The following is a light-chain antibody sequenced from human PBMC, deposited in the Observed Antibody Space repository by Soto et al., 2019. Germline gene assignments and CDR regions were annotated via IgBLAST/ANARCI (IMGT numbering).Light chain of an antibody. CDR2: DAS. Sequence: EVVMTQSPPTLSVSPGERATLSCRASESVSRNLAWYQQKPGQAPRLLIYDASTRATGIPDRFSGGGSGTEFTLTISSLQSEDFVVYYCQQYNSWPPITFCQGTRLEIK. CDR1: ESVSRN. V-gene: IGKV3-15*01. J-gene: IGKJ5*01. CDR3: QQYNSWPPIT.